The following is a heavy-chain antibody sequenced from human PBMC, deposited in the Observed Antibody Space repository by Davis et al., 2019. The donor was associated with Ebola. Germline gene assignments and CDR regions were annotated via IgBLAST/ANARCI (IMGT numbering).Heavy chain of an antibody. D-gene: IGHD3-22*01. V-gene: IGHV4-31*03. Sequence: MPSETLSLTCTISGGSISSGAYYWSWIRQHPGKGLEWIGYIYFSGSTYYNPSLKSRVTITAEPSKNQFSLKLSSVTAADTAVYYCARGSVAYYYDSSGYGGRMAWLDPWGQGTLVTVSS. CDR3: ARGSVAYYYDSSGYGGRMAWLDP. J-gene: IGHJ5*02. CDR1: GGSISSGAYY. CDR2: IYFSGST.